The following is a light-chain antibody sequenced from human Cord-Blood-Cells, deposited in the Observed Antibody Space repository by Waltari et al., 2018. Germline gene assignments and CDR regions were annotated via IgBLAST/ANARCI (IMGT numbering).Light chain of an antibody. J-gene: IGLJ3*02. V-gene: IGLV2-14*03. CDR1: TSHVVGYNY. CDR2: DFR. CDR3: SSYTSSSTV. Sequence: QSALTKPASVSGSPGQSNPIPCTGPTSHVVGYNYASWYQHHPGKAPKHMIYDFRNRPSGVSNRFAGSKSGNTASLTISGLQAEDEADYYCSSYTSSSTVFGGGTKLTVL.